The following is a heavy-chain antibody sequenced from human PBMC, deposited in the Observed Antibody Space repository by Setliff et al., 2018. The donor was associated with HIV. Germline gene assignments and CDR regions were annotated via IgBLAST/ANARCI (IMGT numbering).Heavy chain of an antibody. J-gene: IGHJ6*02. V-gene: IGHV4-59*11. CDR1: GVSISSPY. CDR2: LYHAGST. CDR3: ARPVSKYFYGMDV. Sequence: SETLSLTCNVSGVSISSPYWSWIRQPPGKGLEWIGTLYHAGSTSYNYSLKRRVTISVDTSKNLFSLKVTSVTAADTAVYYCARPVSKYFYGMDVWGRGTTVTVSS.